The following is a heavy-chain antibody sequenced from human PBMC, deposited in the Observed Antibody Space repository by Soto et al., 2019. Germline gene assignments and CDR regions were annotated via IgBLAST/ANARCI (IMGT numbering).Heavy chain of an antibody. CDR1: GYPVTAYY. Sequence: QLHLVQSGAVVKKPGASVTVSCSASGYPVTAYYMHWVRQAPGRGLEWMGGINPATGAAKYTQTFRGRVPMARDPSTSTVFMELGGLTSEDTAVFYCARGGGVGVAGSAAFDMWGQGTLVTVSS. D-gene: IGHD3-3*01. V-gene: IGHV1-2*02. CDR3: ARGGGVGVAGSAAFDM. J-gene: IGHJ3*02. CDR2: INPATGAA.